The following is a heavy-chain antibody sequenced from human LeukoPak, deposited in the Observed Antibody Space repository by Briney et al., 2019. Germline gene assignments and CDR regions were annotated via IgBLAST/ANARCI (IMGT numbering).Heavy chain of an antibody. J-gene: IGHJ6*03. CDR1: GGSLSSGNW. V-gene: IGHV4-4*02. Sequence: PSETLSLTCAVSGGSLSSGNWWTWVRQSPGKGLEWIGEIHHGGTTNYNPSLKSRVTISVDKPKNQFSLKLRSVTAADTAVYYCAKKDYYYMDAWGKGTTVTVSS. CDR3: AKKDYYYMDA. CDR2: IHHGGTT.